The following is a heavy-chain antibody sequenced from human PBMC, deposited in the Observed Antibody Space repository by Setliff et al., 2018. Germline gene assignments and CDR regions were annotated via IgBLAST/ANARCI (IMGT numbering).Heavy chain of an antibody. Sequence: PGESLKISCAASGFTISYYAIHWVRQAPGKGLEWVAVSRYAENYQYYADSVKGRFTISRDNSENTLYLQMNSLRPDDTAVYYCARTCSGSGCYAGLESWGQGTPVTVSS. CDR3: ARTCSGSGCYAGLES. CDR2: SRYAENYQ. J-gene: IGHJ4*02. V-gene: IGHV3-30-3*01. D-gene: IGHD2-15*01. CDR1: GFTISYYA.